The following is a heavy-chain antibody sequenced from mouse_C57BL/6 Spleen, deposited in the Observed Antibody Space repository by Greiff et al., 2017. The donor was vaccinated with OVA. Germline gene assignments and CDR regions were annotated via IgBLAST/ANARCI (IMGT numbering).Heavy chain of an antibody. V-gene: IGHV10-1*01. Sequence: EVQLVESGGGLVQPKGSLKLSCAASGFSFNTYAMNWVRQAPGKGLEWVARIRSKSNNYATYYADSVKDRFTISRDDSESMLYLQMNNLKTEDTAMYYCVRSRNYYSNYVGWYFDVWGTGTTVTVSS. J-gene: IGHJ1*03. CDR1: GFSFNTYA. D-gene: IGHD2-5*01. CDR2: IRSKSNNYAT. CDR3: VRSRNYYSNYVGWYFDV.